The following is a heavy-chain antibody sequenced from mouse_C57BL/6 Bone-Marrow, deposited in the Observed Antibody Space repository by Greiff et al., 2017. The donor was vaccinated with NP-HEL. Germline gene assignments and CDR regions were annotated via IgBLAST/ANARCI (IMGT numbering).Heavy chain of an antibody. Sequence: VQLQQSGPGLVKPSQSLSLTCSVTGYSITSGYYWNWIRQFPGNKLEWMGYISYDGSNKYNPSLKNRISITRDTSKNQFFLKLNSVTTEDTATYYCARGWDYFDYWGQGTTLTVSS. CDR1: GYSITSGYY. CDR3: ARGWDYFDY. CDR2: ISYDGSN. V-gene: IGHV3-6*01. J-gene: IGHJ2*01. D-gene: IGHD3-3*01.